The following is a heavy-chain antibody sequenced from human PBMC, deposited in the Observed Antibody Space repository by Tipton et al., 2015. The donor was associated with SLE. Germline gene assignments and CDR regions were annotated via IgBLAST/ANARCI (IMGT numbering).Heavy chain of an antibody. CDR3: ARTMVYFDAFDI. CDR2: IYTSGST. J-gene: IGHJ3*02. Sequence: TLSLTCTVSGGSISSHYWSWIRQPAGKGLEWIGRIYTSGSTNYNPSLKSRVTISVDTSKNQFSLKLSSVTAADTAVYYCARTMVYFDAFDIWGQGTMVTVSS. D-gene: IGHD2-8*01. V-gene: IGHV4-4*07. CDR1: GGSISSHY.